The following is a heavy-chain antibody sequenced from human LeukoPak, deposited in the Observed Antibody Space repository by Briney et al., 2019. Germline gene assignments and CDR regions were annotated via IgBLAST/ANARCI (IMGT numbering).Heavy chain of an antibody. Sequence: PSETLSLTCTVSGGSISSSSYYWGWIRQPPGKGLEWIGSIYYSGSTYYNPSLKSRVTISVDTSKNQFSLKLSSVTAADTAVYYCARVAYGSGIPQEFDYWGQGTLVTVSS. CDR1: GGSISSSSYY. J-gene: IGHJ4*02. CDR3: ARVAYGSGIPQEFDY. CDR2: IYYSGST. V-gene: IGHV4-39*01. D-gene: IGHD3-10*01.